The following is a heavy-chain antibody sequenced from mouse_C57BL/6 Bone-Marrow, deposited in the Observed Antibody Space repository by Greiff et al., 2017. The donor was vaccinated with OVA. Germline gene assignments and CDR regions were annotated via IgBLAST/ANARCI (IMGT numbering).Heavy chain of an antibody. CDR3: AGVLRYFDV. D-gene: IGHD1-1*01. V-gene: IGHV5-4*01. Sequence: EVQRVESGGGLVKPGGSLKLSCAASGFTFSSYAMSWVRQTPEKRLEWVATISDGGSYTYYPDNVKGRVTISRDNAKNNLYLQMSHLKSEDTAMYYCAGVLRYFDVWGTGTTVTVSS. CDR2: ISDGGSYT. CDR1: GFTFSSYA. J-gene: IGHJ1*03.